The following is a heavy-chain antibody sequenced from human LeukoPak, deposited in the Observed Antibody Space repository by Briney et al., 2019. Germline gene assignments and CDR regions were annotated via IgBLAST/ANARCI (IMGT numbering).Heavy chain of an antibody. CDR1: GFTFSSYS. Sequence: GRSLRLSCAASGFTFSSYSMNWVRQAPGKGLEWVSYISSSSSTIYYADSVKGRFTISRDNAKNSLYLQMNSLRAEDTAVYYCARDRVWRDSENFDYWGQGTLVTVSS. CDR2: ISSSSSTI. CDR3: ARDRVWRDSENFDY. J-gene: IGHJ4*02. D-gene: IGHD6-13*01. V-gene: IGHV3-48*04.